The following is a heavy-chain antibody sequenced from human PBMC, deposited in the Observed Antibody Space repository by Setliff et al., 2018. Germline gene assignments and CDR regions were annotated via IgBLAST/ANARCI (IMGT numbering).Heavy chain of an antibody. CDR2: IYTSWST. V-gene: IGHV4-61*09. CDR1: GDSISSRTYY. Sequence: PSETLSLTCTVSGDSISSRTYYWSWIRQPAGKGLEWIGHIYTSWSTIYNPSLKSRLTISLDTSKNQFSLNLSSVTAADTAVYYCARAPGRQDYHYMELWGKGTTVTVSS. J-gene: IGHJ6*03. CDR3: ARAPGRQDYHYMEL. D-gene: IGHD2-15*01.